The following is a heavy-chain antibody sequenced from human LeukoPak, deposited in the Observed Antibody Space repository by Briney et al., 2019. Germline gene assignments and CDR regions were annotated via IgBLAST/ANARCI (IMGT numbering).Heavy chain of an antibody. CDR3: ARQAAYCSGGSCYGDY. Sequence: PGESLKISCKGSGYSFTSYWIGWVRQVPGKGLEWMGIIYPGDSDTRYSPSFQGQVTISADKSISTAYLQWSSLKASDTAMYYCARQAAYCSGGSCYGDYWGQGTLVTVSS. CDR1: GYSFTSYW. J-gene: IGHJ4*02. D-gene: IGHD2-15*01. V-gene: IGHV5-51*01. CDR2: IYPGDSDT.